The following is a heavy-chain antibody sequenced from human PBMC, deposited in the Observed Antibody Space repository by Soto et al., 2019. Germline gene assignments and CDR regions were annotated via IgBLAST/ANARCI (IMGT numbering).Heavy chain of an antibody. CDR1: GGSISSGDYY. D-gene: IGHD4-4*01. V-gene: IGHV4-30-4*01. Sequence: QVQLQESGPGLVKPSQTLSLTCTVSGGSISSGDYYWSWIRQPPGKGLEWIGYIYYSGSTYYNPSLKSRVTISVDTSKNQFSLKRSSVTAADTAVYYCARVKVTAGGYFDYWGQGTLVTVSS. CDR3: ARVKVTAGGYFDY. CDR2: IYYSGST. J-gene: IGHJ4*02.